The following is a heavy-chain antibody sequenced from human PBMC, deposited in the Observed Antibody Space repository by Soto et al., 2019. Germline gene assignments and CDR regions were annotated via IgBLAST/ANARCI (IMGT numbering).Heavy chain of an antibody. CDR3: AKGVFTLPGGPGRFDY. Sequence: GGSLRLSCAASGFTFSSYAMSWVRQAPGKGLEWVSAISGSGGSTYYADSVKGRFTISRDNSKNTLYLQMNSLRAEDTAVYYCAKGVFTLPGGPGRFDYWGQGTLVTVSS. CDR1: GFTFSSYA. CDR2: ISGSGGST. V-gene: IGHV3-23*01. D-gene: IGHD3-16*01. J-gene: IGHJ4*02.